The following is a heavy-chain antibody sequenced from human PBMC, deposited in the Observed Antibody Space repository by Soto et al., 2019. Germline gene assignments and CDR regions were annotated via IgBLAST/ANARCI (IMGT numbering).Heavy chain of an antibody. CDR2: ISGSGGST. CDR3: AKAPPMSLYFGEFLCEF. V-gene: IGHV3-23*01. CDR1: GFTFSKCA. Sequence: GGSLRLSCAVSGFTFSKCAMNWVRQAPGRGPEWVSGISGSGGSTYYADSVKGRFTISRDNSKNTLYLQMNSLRAEDTAVYYCAKAPPMSLYFGEFLCEFWGQGTRVTVSS. D-gene: IGHD3-10*01. J-gene: IGHJ4*02.